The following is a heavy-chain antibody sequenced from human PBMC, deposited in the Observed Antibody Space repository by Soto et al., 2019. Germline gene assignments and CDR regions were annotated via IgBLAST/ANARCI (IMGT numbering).Heavy chain of an antibody. J-gene: IGHJ5*02. D-gene: IGHD3-3*01. CDR1: GGSFIGYY. CDR2: INHSGST. Sequence: QVQLQQWGAGLLKPSETVSLTCAVYGGSFIGYYGTWIRQPPGKGLEWIGEINHSGSTNYNPSLKSRVTISAATSKYQFSLRLSSVTAADTAVYYCATLGHYDFWSGFRKGNWFDPWGQGTLVTVSS. CDR3: ATLGHYDFWSGFRKGNWFDP. V-gene: IGHV4-34*01.